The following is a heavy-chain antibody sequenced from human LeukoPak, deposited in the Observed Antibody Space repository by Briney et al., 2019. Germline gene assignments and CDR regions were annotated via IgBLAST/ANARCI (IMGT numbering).Heavy chain of an antibody. Sequence: GGSLRLSCAASGFTFSSYAMHWVRQAPGKGLEWVAVISYDGSNKCYADSVKGRFTISRDNSKNTLYLQMNSLRAEDTAAYYCARPSSGPDYWGQGTLVTVSS. CDR1: GFTFSSYA. CDR2: ISYDGSNK. J-gene: IGHJ4*02. D-gene: IGHD6-19*01. V-gene: IGHV3-30-3*01. CDR3: ARPSSGPDY.